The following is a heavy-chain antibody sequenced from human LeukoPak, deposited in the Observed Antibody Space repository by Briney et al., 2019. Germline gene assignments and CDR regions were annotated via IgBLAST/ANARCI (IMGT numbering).Heavy chain of an antibody. D-gene: IGHD5-18*01. CDR2: IYINGST. CDR1: GGSISSGNYY. Sequence: SETLSLTCTVSGGSISSGNYYWSWIRQPAGKGLEWIGRIYINGSTNYNPSLKSRVTISVDTSKNQFSLKLSSVTAADTAVYYCARGGWIQLPNYYYYMDVWGKGTTVTISS. CDR3: ARGGWIQLPNYYYYMDV. V-gene: IGHV4-61*02. J-gene: IGHJ6*03.